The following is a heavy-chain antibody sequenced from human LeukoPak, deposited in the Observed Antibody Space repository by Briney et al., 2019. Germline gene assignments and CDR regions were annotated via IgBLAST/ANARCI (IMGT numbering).Heavy chain of an antibody. CDR1: GYTFTSYG. CDR3: ARDLVRGVFYYYYYMDV. V-gene: IGHV1-18*01. D-gene: IGHD3-10*02. J-gene: IGHJ6*03. CDR2: ISAYNGNT. Sequence: GASVKVSCKAPGYTFTSYGISWVRQAPGQGLEWMGWISAYNGNTNYAQKLQGRVTMTTDTSTSTAYMELRSLRSDDTAVYYCARDLVRGVFYYYYYMDVWGKGTTVTVSS.